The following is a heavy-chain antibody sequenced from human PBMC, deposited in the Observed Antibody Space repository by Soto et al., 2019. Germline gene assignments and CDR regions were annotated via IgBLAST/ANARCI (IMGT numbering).Heavy chain of an antibody. Sequence: HPGGSLRLSCEASGFSFSSYALSWVRQAPGKGLEWVSTFSAGGRAYYADSVKGRFTIAKDFSKNTLHLQTNSLRAEDTAVYYCAKESMPEHYGDTLFDHWGQGTRVTRLL. D-gene: IGHD4-17*01. CDR2: FSAGGRA. V-gene: IGHV3-23*01. J-gene: IGHJ4*02. CDR3: AKESMPEHYGDTLFDH. CDR1: GFSFSSYA.